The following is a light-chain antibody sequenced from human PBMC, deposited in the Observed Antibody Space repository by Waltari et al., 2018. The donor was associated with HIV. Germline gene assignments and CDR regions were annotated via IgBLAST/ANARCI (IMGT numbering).Light chain of an antibody. CDR1: ERVSSW. CDR3: QQYNTFSAT. J-gene: IGKJ1*01. Sequence: DIQMTQSPSTLSASVGDRVTITCRASERVSSWWAWYQQKPGKAPKLLIYKASSLESGVPSRFSGSGTGREFTLTISSLQPDDCATYYCQQYNTFSATFGQGTKVEIK. CDR2: KAS. V-gene: IGKV1-5*03.